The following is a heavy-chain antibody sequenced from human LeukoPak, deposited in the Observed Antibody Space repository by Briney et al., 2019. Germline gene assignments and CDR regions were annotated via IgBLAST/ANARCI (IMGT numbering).Heavy chain of an antibody. D-gene: IGHD6-19*01. V-gene: IGHV4-38-2*02. Sequence: PSETLSLTCIVSGYSITSGHYWGWVRQPPGKGLEWIGSIYHSGDTYYNPSLKSRVTISVDTSKNQFSLKLDSVTAADTAVYYCAKGTSSGWYYFDYWGQGTLVTVSS. CDR3: AKGTSSGWYYFDY. J-gene: IGHJ4*01. CDR2: IYHSGDT. CDR1: GYSITSGHY.